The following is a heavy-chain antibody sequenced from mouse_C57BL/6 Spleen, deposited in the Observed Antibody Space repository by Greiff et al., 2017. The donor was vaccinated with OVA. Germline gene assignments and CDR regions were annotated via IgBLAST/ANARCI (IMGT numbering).Heavy chain of an antibody. V-gene: IGHV1-9*01. CDR1: GYTFTGYW. CDR3: ARVGTMVTTRYFDV. Sequence: VKLVESGAELMKPGASVKLSCKATGYTFTGYWIEWVKQRPGHGLEWIGEILPGSGSTNYNEKFKGKTTFTADTSSNTAYMQLSSLTTENSAIYYCARVGTMVTTRYFDVWGTGTTVTVSS. J-gene: IGHJ1*03. D-gene: IGHD2-1*01. CDR2: ILPGSGST.